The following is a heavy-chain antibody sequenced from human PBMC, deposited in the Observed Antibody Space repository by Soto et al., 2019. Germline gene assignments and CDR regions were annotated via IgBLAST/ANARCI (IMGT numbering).Heavy chain of an antibody. CDR2: ISYSGST. J-gene: IGHJ4*02. D-gene: IGHD3-22*01. CDR3: AREGLRKGSSGYFVY. Sequence: SETLSLTCSVSGVAMTSYLWSWIRQSPGKGLEWIGDISYSGSTVYNPSLKSRVDMSVDTSKRQFSLRLNSVTAADTAVYYCAREGLRKGSSGYFVYWGPGTLVTVSS. V-gene: IGHV4-59*01. CDR1: GVAMTSYL.